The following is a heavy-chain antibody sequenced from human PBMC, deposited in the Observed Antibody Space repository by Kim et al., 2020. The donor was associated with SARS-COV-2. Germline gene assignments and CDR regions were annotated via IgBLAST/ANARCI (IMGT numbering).Heavy chain of an antibody. D-gene: IGHD3-10*01. Sequence: ASVKVSCKASGYTFTSYYMHWVRQAPGQGLEWMGIINPSGGSTSYAQKFQGRVTMTRDTSTSTVYMELSSLRSEDTAVYYCASSYYGSGSGAYNWFDPWGQGTLVTVSS. V-gene: IGHV1-46*01. CDR3: ASSYYGSGSGAYNWFDP. J-gene: IGHJ5*02. CDR1: GYTFTSYY. CDR2: INPSGGST.